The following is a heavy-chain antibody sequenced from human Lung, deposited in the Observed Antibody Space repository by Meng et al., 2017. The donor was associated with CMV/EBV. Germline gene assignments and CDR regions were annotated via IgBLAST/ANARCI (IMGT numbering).Heavy chain of an antibody. D-gene: IGHD2-2*01. CDR1: GYTFTDYG. Sequence: SXXVSXKASGYTFTDYGISWVRQAPGQGLEWMGWISAYNGDTNNARNLRGRVTMTTDTSTTTAYMELRSLRSDDTAVYYCARDLQYCGSTSCYDDCFDPXGQGXLVTVSS. CDR3: ARDLQYCGSTSCYDDCFDP. CDR2: ISAYNGDT. V-gene: IGHV1-18*01. J-gene: IGHJ5*02.